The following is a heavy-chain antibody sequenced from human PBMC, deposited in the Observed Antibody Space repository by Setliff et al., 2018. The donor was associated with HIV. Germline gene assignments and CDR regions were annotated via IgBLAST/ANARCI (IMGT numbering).Heavy chain of an antibody. CDR2: VKQDGTET. J-gene: IGHJ4*02. V-gene: IGHV3-7*03. D-gene: IGHD4-17*01. Sequence: GGSLRLSCAASGFRFRSYWMSWVRQAPGKGLESVANVKQDGTETLYVDSVRGRFTISRDDSKNILYLQMNSLRDDDTAVYYCARGRIAFGDYFQWGQGTLVTVSS. CDR3: ARGRIAFGDYFQ. CDR1: GFRFRSYW.